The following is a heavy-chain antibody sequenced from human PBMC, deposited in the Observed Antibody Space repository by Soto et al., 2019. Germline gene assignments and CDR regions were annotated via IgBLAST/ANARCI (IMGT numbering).Heavy chain of an antibody. V-gene: IGHV1-18*01. CDR1: GYTFASYA. CDR2: ISAYNGNT. CDR3: ASDPPPPDY. J-gene: IGHJ4*02. Sequence: QVQLVQSGAEVKKPGASVKVSCKASGYTFASYATSWMRQAPGQGLESTGWISAYNGNTNHAQKLHGRITMTTDTPTSTAYMELRRLRSDDTAVYYCASDPPPPDYWGQGTVVTVSA.